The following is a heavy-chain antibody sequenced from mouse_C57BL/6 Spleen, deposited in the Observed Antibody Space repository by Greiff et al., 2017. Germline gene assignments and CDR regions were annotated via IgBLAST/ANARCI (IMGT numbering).Heavy chain of an antibody. CDR1: GYAFSSYW. Sequence: QVQLKQSGAELVKPGASVKISCKASGYAFSSYWMNWVKQRPGKGLEWIGQIYPGDGDTNYNGKFKGKATLTADKSSSTAYMQLSSLTSEDSAVYFCARSVVAPSYWYFDVWGTGTTVTVSS. D-gene: IGHD1-1*01. CDR2: IYPGDGDT. J-gene: IGHJ1*03. V-gene: IGHV1-80*01. CDR3: ARSVVAPSYWYFDV.